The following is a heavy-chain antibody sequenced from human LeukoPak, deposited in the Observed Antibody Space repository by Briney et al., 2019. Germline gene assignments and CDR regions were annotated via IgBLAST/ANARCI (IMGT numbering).Heavy chain of an antibody. D-gene: IGHD1-1*01. Sequence: PGGSLRLSCAASGFTFSSYSMNWVRQAPGKGLVWVSRINIEGSTTTYADSVKGRFTISRDNAKKTVSLQMNSLRAEDTAVYYCVSDHTGHDDYWGQGTLVTVSS. CDR1: GFTFSSYS. V-gene: IGHV3-74*03. CDR3: VSDHTGHDDY. J-gene: IGHJ4*02. CDR2: INIEGSTT.